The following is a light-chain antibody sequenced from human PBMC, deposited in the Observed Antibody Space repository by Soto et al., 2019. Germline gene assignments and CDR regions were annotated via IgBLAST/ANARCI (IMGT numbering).Light chain of an antibody. CDR2: GAS. Sequence: EIVMTQSPATLSVSPGERATLVGRASQSVSSNLAWYQQQPGQAPRLLIYGASTRATGIPARFSGSGSGTAVTLTVSNLQSEDFAVYYWQQYNNWPRTFCQGTKVEIK. V-gene: IGKV3-15*01. CDR1: QSVSSN. J-gene: IGKJ1*01. CDR3: QQYNNWPRT.